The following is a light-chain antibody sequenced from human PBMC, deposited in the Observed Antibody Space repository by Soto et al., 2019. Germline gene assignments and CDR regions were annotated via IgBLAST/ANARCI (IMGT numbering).Light chain of an antibody. CDR3: QSYDSSLSGYV. Sequence: QSVLTQPASVSGSPGQSITISCTGTSSDVGAYNYVSWYQQHPGKAPKLLIYDVSSRPSGVSNRFSGSKSGTTASLAISGLQAEDKADYYCQSYDSSLSGYVFGTGTKVTVL. CDR2: DVS. CDR1: SSDVGAYNY. J-gene: IGLJ1*01. V-gene: IGLV2-14*03.